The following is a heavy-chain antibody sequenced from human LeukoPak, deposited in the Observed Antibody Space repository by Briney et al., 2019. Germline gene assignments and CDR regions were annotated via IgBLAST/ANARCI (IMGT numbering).Heavy chain of an antibody. CDR1: GFTFSSYE. J-gene: IGHJ4*02. Sequence: GGSLRLSCAASGFTFSSYEMNWVRQAPGKGLEWVSYVSSSGSTIYYADSVKGRFTIPRDNAKHSLYLQMNSLRAEDTAVYYCARERVGFDYWGQGTLVTVSS. V-gene: IGHV3-48*03. CDR2: VSSSGSTI. D-gene: IGHD1-26*01. CDR3: ARERVGFDY.